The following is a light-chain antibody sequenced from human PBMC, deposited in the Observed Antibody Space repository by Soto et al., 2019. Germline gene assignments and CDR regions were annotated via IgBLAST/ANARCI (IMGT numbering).Light chain of an antibody. V-gene: IGLV6-57*04. Sequence: NFMLTQPHSVSESPGKTVTISCTRSSGSIASNYVQWYQQRPGSAPTTVIYEHHQRPSGVPDRFSGSTDGSSNSASLTISGLQTEDEADYYCQSFDISTVIFGGGTKLTVL. CDR3: QSFDISTVI. J-gene: IGLJ2*01. CDR1: SGSIASNY. CDR2: EHH.